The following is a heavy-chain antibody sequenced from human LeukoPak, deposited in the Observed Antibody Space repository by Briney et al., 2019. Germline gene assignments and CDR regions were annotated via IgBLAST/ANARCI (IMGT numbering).Heavy chain of an antibody. V-gene: IGHV4-38-2*02. J-gene: IGHJ4*02. Sequence: SETLSLTCTVSGYSISSGYYWGWIRQPPGKGLEWIGSIYHSGSTYYNPSLKSRVTISVDTSKNQFSLKLSSVTAADTAVYYCARGSSSWYLDYWGQGTLVTVSS. CDR3: ARGSSSWYLDY. D-gene: IGHD6-13*01. CDR1: GYSISSGYY. CDR2: IYHSGST.